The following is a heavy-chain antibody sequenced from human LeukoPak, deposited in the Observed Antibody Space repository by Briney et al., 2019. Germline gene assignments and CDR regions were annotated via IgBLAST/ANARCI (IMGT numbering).Heavy chain of an antibody. V-gene: IGHV4-34*01. J-gene: IGHJ5*02. D-gene: IGHD4-23*01. CDR3: AGGPGPGYRDNGGAWWWFGP. CDR1: GGSFSGYY. CDR2: INHSGST. Sequence: SETLSLTCAVYGGSFSGYYWSWIRQPPGKGLEWIGEINHSGSTNYNPSLKSRVTISVDTSKNQFSLKLSSVTAADTAVYYCAGGPGPGYRDNGGAWWWFGPWGQGTLVPVPS.